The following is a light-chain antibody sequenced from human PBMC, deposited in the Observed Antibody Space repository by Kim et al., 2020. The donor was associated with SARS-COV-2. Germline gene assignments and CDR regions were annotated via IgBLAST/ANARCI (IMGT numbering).Light chain of an antibody. CDR3: QQYGGSPLVT. J-gene: IGKJ4*01. CDR2: AAT. V-gene: IGKV3-20*01. CDR1: QIVSSNY. Sequence: PGERVTLSCRASQIVSSNYLAWYQQRPGQAPRLLIYAATGRATGVPDRFSGSGSGTDFTLSISRLEPEDVAVYYCQQYGGSPLVTFGGGTKVDIK.